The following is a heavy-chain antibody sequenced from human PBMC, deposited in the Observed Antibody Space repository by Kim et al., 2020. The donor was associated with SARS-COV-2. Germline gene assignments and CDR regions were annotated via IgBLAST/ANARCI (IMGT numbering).Heavy chain of an antibody. Sequence: ASVKVSCKASGYTFTSYAMNWVRQAPGQGLEWMGWINTNTGNPTYAQGFTGRFVFSLDTSVSTAYLQISSLKAEDTAVYYCARDRDLLWFGELLYRSWYFDLWGRGTLVTVSS. J-gene: IGHJ2*01. CDR1: GYTFTSYA. CDR3: ARDRDLLWFGELLYRSWYFDL. D-gene: IGHD3-10*01. CDR2: INTNTGNP. V-gene: IGHV7-4-1*02.